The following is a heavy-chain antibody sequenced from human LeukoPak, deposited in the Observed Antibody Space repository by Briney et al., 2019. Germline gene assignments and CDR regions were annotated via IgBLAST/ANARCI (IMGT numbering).Heavy chain of an antibody. J-gene: IGHJ5*02. CDR3: ARGESYDILTGDWFDP. V-gene: IGHV4-61*02. Sequence: SETLSLTCTVSGGSISGGSYYWSWIRQPAGKGLEWIGRIYTSGSTNYNPSLKSRVTISVDTSKNQFSLKLSSVTAADTAVYYCARGESYDILTGDWFDPWGQGTLVTVSS. D-gene: IGHD3-9*01. CDR1: GGSISGGSYY. CDR2: IYTSGST.